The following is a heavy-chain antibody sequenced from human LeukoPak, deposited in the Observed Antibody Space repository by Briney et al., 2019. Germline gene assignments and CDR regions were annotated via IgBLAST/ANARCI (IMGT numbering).Heavy chain of an antibody. D-gene: IGHD6-13*01. J-gene: IGHJ1*01. Sequence: PGGSLRLSCAASGFTFSIYWMSWVRQAPGKGLEWVANIKEDGSEKYYVDSVKGRFTVSRDNAKNSLYLQINSLTAEDTAVYYCARDMSGSREPSTSSWYRYFHHWGQGTLVTVSS. CDR2: IKEDGSEK. CDR3: ARDMSGSREPSTSSWYRYFHH. CDR1: GFTFSIYW. V-gene: IGHV3-7*01.